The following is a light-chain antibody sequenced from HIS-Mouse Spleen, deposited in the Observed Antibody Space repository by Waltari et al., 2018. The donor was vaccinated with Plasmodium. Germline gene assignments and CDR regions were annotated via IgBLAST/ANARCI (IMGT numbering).Light chain of an antibody. CDR1: RSNIGSNT. Sequence: QFVLTQPPRASGTPGQRVTFSCSGSRSNIGSNTVIWYQHLPGTAPKLLIYSKIQRPAGVPDRFSGSKSGTSASLAISGLQSEDEADYYCAAWDDSLNGVVFGGGTKLTVL. V-gene: IGLV1-44*01. J-gene: IGLJ2*01. CDR2: SKI. CDR3: AAWDDSLNGVV.